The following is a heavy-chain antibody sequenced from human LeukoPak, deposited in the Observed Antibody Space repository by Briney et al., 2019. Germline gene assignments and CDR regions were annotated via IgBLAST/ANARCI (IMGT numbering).Heavy chain of an antibody. V-gene: IGHV3-74*01. CDR3: ARASDGWSVDY. CDR2: VTYDGSTT. J-gene: IGHJ4*02. Sequence: GGSLILSCAASGFSFTSFWIHWVRQVPGKGLAWVSYVTYDGSTTIYADSVKGRFTISRDNAYNTVYLQMNSLRAEDTAIYYCARASDGWSVDYWGQGTLVTVSS. CDR1: GFSFTSFW. D-gene: IGHD5-24*01.